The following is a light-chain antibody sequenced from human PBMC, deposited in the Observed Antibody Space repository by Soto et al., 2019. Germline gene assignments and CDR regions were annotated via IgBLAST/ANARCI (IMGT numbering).Light chain of an antibody. CDR2: AAS. CDR1: QSISSY. V-gene: IGKV1-39*01. Sequence: DIQMTQSPSSLSASVGDRVTITCRASQSISSYLNWYQQKPGKAPKLLIYAASSLQSGVPSRFSGSGSGTDFALTITSLQAEDFATYYCQQFNNYPLTFGGGTKVDI. J-gene: IGKJ4*01. CDR3: QQFNNYPLT.